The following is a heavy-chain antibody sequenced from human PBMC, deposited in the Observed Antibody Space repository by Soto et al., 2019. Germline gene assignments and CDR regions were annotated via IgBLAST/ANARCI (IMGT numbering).Heavy chain of an antibody. D-gene: IGHD2-2*01. CDR3: ARALTTYQLLYYYYMDV. Sequence: SETLSLTCTVSGGSISSGGYYWSWIRQHPGKGLEWIGYIYYSGSTYYNPSLKSRVTISVDTSKNQFSLKLSSVTAADTAVYYCARALTTYQLLYYYYMDVWGKGTTVTVSS. CDR2: IYYSGST. V-gene: IGHV4-31*03. CDR1: GGSISSGGYY. J-gene: IGHJ6*03.